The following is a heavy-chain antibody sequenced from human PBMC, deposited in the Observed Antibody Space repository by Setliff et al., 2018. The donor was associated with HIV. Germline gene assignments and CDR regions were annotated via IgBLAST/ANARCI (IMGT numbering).Heavy chain of an antibody. CDR1: GYTFTNYG. CDR2: ISAYSGNT. Sequence: ASVKVSCKASGYTFTNYGITWVRQAPGQGLEWMGWISAYSGNTNYAQKLLGRVTMTTDTSTSTAYMELRSLRYDDTSGYYCARGYCTNGFCQSCDYWGQGTLVTVSS. D-gene: IGHD2-8*01. V-gene: IGHV1-18*01. J-gene: IGHJ4*02. CDR3: ARGYCTNGFCQSCDY.